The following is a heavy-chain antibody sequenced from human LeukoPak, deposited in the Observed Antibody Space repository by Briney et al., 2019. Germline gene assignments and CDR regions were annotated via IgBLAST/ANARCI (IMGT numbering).Heavy chain of an antibody. V-gene: IGHV5-51*01. J-gene: IGHJ3*02. Sequence: GESLKISCKGSGYSFTSYWIGWVRQMPGKSLEWMGIIYPGDSDTRYSPSFQGQVTISAHKSISTAYLQWSSLKASDTAMYYCARGRRGYYDSSGYPDAFDIWGQGTMVTVSS. CDR1: GYSFTSYW. D-gene: IGHD3-22*01. CDR2: IYPGDSDT. CDR3: ARGRRGYYDSSGYPDAFDI.